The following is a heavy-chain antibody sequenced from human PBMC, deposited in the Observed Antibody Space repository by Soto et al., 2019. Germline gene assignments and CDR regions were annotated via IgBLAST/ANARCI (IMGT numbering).Heavy chain of an antibody. Sequence: EVQLVESGGGLVKPGESLRLSCAASGFTFSSAWMHWVRQAPGKGLEWVGRIKSKSDGGTTENAAPVKGRFTSSRDDSKNTLYLQMNSLQTEDTAVYYCAHAPGRRGYYGLDVWGQGTPVTVSS. CDR1: GFTFSSAW. CDR2: IKSKSDGGTT. J-gene: IGHJ6*02. D-gene: IGHD3-10*01. V-gene: IGHV3-15*07. CDR3: AHAPGRRGYYGLDV.